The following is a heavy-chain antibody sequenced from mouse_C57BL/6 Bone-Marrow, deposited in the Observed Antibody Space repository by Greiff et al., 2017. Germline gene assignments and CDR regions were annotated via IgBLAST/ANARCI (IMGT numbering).Heavy chain of an antibody. CDR1: GYTFTSYW. V-gene: IGHV1-50*01. J-gene: IGHJ3*01. CDR3: ARSEGSYYGSSYSFAY. Sequence: QVQLQQPGAELVKPWASVKLSCKASGYTFTSYWMQWVKQRPGQGLEWIGEIDPSDSYTNYNQKFKGKATLTVDTSSSTAYMQLSSLTSEDSVVYYCARSEGSYYGSSYSFAYWGQGTLVTVSA. CDR2: IDPSDSYT. D-gene: IGHD1-1*01.